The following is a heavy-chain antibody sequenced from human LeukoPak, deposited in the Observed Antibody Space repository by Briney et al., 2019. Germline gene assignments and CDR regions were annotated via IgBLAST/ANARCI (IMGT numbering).Heavy chain of an antibody. Sequence: PGGSLRLSCAASGFTFSSYWMSWVRQAPGKGLEWVANIKEDGSEKYYVGSVKGRFTVSRDNAKNSLYLHMNSLRAEDTAVYYCARDRRGYSYVLHYYYYIDVWGKGTTVTVSS. CDR3: ARDRRGYSYVLHYYYYIDV. CDR2: IKEDGSEK. V-gene: IGHV3-7*01. CDR1: GFTFSSYW. J-gene: IGHJ6*03. D-gene: IGHD5-18*01.